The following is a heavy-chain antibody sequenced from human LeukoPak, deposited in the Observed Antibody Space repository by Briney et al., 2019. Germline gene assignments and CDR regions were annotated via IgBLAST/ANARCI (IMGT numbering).Heavy chain of an antibody. CDR3: AGVLDLGSSSWYYYFDY. V-gene: IGHV4-59*01. Sequence: PSETLSLXCTVSGGSISSYYWSWIRQPPGKGLEWIGYIYYSGSTNYNPSLKSRVTISVDTSKNQFSLKLSSVTAADTAVYYCAGVLDLGSSSWYYYFDYWGQGTLVTVSS. D-gene: IGHD6-13*01. CDR2: IYYSGST. J-gene: IGHJ4*02. CDR1: GGSISSYY.